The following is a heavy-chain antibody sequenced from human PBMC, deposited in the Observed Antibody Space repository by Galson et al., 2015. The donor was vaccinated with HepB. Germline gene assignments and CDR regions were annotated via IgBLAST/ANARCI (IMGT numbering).Heavy chain of an antibody. CDR3: AKDGIMVANNPYHFHY. CDR1: GFTFSSYG. Sequence: SLRLSCAASGFTFSSYGMHWVRQAPGKGLEWVSSITSSGGNSYYTDSVKGRFTVSRDNSKNTLLLQLNSLRAEDTAMYFCAKDGIMVANNPYHFHYWGPGTLVTVSS. V-gene: IGHV3-23*01. CDR2: ITSSGGNS. D-gene: IGHD2-15*01. J-gene: IGHJ4*02.